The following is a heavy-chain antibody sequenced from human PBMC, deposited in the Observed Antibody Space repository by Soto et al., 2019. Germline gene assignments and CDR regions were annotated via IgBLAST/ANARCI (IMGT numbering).Heavy chain of an antibody. CDR3: ASVSGGSYYYYGRGV. CDR1: GFTFSSYA. Sequence: EVQLLESGGGLVQPGGSLRLSCAASGFTFSSYAMSWVRQAPGKGLEWVSAISGSGGSTYYADSVKGRFTISRDNSKNTLYLQMNSLRAEDTAVYYCASVSGGSYYYYGRGVWGQGTTVTVSS. V-gene: IGHV3-23*01. J-gene: IGHJ6*02. CDR2: ISGSGGST. D-gene: IGHD1-26*01.